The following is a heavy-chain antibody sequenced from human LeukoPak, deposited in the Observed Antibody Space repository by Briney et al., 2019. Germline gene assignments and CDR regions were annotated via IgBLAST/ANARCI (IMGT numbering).Heavy chain of an antibody. Sequence: PSETLSLTCTVSGGSINSYFWTWIRQPPGKGLEWLGYIYYSGSTNYNPSLKSRVTISVDTSKNHFSLKLSSVTAADTAVYYCARFSSSWYGVDVWGKGITVTVSS. D-gene: IGHD6-13*01. CDR3: ARFSSSWYGVDV. CDR2: IYYSGST. V-gene: IGHV4-59*01. J-gene: IGHJ6*04. CDR1: GGSINSYF.